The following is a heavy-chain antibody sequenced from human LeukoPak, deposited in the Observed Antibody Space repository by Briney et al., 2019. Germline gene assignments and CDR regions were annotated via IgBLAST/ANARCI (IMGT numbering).Heavy chain of an antibody. CDR1: GFTFSRFG. D-gene: IGHD6-19*01. Sequence: GGSLRLSCAASGFTFSRFGMHWVRQAPGKGLEWVAFIRYDGTNEAYADSVKGRFTISRDNSKNTLYLQMNSLRAEDTAVYYCARMRSSGWYEGYYFDYWGQGTLVTVSS. J-gene: IGHJ4*02. V-gene: IGHV3-30*02. CDR3: ARMRSSGWYEGYYFDY. CDR2: IRYDGTNE.